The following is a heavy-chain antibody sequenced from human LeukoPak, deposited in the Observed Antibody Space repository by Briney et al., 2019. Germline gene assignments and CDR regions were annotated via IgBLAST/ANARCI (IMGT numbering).Heavy chain of an antibody. Sequence: PGGSLRLSCAASGFTFSSKSMNWVRQAPGEGLEWVSSITTTSSYIYYADSVKGRFTISRDNAMNSLYLQMNSLRVEDTAVYYCARDVSRISDYWGQGALVTVSS. CDR2: ITTTSSYI. D-gene: IGHD2-15*01. J-gene: IGHJ4*02. CDR1: GFTFSSKS. V-gene: IGHV3-21*01. CDR3: ARDVSRISDY.